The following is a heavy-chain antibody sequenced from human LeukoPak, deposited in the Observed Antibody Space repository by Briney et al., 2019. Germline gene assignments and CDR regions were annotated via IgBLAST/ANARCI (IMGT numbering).Heavy chain of an antibody. D-gene: IGHD3-22*01. CDR2: IIPIFGTA. Sequence: GASVKVSCKASGGTFSNYAINWVRQAPGQGLEWMGGIIPIFGTANYAQKFQGRVTITADKSTSTVYMELNSLKSEDTAVYYCARSLEVYYYDSSGYYNWFDPWGQGTLVTVSS. CDR3: ARSLEVYYYDSSGYYNWFDP. J-gene: IGHJ5*02. V-gene: IGHV1-69*06. CDR1: GGTFSNYA.